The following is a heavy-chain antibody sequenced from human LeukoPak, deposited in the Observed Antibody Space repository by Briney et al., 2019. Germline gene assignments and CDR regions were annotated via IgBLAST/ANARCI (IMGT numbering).Heavy chain of an antibody. Sequence: PSETLSLTCTVSGGSISSYYRSWIRQPPGKGLEWIGYIYYSGSTNYNPSLKSRVTISVDTSKNQFSLKLSSVTAADTAVYYCARRGRSYYYYYGMDVWGKGTTVTVSS. V-gene: IGHV4-59*01. D-gene: IGHD2-15*01. CDR3: ARRGRSYYYYYGMDV. CDR1: GGSISSYY. J-gene: IGHJ6*04. CDR2: IYYSGST.